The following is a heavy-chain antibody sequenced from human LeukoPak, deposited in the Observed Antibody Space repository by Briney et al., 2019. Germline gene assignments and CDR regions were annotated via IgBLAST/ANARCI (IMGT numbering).Heavy chain of an antibody. CDR2: INHHNGDT. CDR3: ARDYYDSGRGAFDV. J-gene: IGHJ3*01. V-gene: IGHV1-2*02. CDR1: GYSFTGHY. Sequence: ASVKVSCKASGYSFTGHYMLWVRQAPGQGLEWMGWINHHNGDTKYAQKFQGRVTMTRDTSISTFYMELSRLRSDDTALYYCARDYYDSGRGAFDVWGQGAMVTVSS. D-gene: IGHD3-22*01.